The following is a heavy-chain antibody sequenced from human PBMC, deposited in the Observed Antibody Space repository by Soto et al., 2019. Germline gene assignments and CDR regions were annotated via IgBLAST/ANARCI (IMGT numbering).Heavy chain of an antibody. D-gene: IGHD2-8*02. Sequence: HEHLVQSGAEVKRPGASLKVSCKASGYSFTGYYIHWVRQAPGQGLEWMGWINPDSGATNYAQNFQGRVTLTSDTSISTAAMDLTSRTSGDPAVYSCARGDYGTGGYPFPYFDYWGQRTLVIVSS. CDR2: INPDSGAT. CDR1: GYSFTGYY. CDR3: ARGDYGTGGYPFPYFDY. J-gene: IGHJ4*02. V-gene: IGHV1-2*02.